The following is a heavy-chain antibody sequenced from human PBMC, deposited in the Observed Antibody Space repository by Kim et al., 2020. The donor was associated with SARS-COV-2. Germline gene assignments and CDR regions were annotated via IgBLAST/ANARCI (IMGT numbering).Heavy chain of an antibody. V-gene: IGHV3-7*01. CDR3: ARDALRYSRAY. CDR2: MNEDGSER. D-gene: IGHD3-9*01. J-gene: IGHJ4*02. CDR1: GFTFRSYW. Sequence: GGSLRLSCAASGFTFRSYWMTWVRQAPGKGLEWVANMNEDGSERYYVDSVKGRFTISRDNAKKSLFLQMTNLRTDDTALYYCARDALRYSRAYWGQGTLVTVSS.